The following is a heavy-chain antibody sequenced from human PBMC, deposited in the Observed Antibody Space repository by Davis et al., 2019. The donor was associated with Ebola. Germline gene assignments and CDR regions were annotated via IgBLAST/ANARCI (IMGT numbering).Heavy chain of an antibody. V-gene: IGHV4-38-2*02. CDR3: ARERWLQYPLDY. D-gene: IGHD5-24*01. J-gene: IGHJ4*02. CDR2: IYHSGST. Sequence: PSETLSLTCTVSGYSISSGYYWGWIRQPPGKGLEWIGSIYHSGSTYYNPSLKSRVTISVDTSKNQFSLKLSSVTAADTAVYYCARERWLQYPLDYWGQGTLVTVSS. CDR1: GYSISSGYY.